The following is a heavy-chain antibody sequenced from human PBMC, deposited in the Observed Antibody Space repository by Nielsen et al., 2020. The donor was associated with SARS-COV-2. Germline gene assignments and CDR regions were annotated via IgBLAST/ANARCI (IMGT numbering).Heavy chain of an antibody. J-gene: IGHJ6*03. CDR1: GYSFTSYW. CDR3: ARLDQILWFGEPSTKGYYYYYMDV. V-gene: IGHV5-10-1*01. D-gene: IGHD3-10*01. Sequence: GESLKIFCKGSGYSFTSYWISWVRQLPGKGLEWMVRIDPSDSYTNYSPSFQGHVTISADKSISTAYLHWSSLKASDTAMYYCARLDQILWFGEPSTKGYYYYYMDVWGKGTTVTVSS. CDR2: IDPSDSYT.